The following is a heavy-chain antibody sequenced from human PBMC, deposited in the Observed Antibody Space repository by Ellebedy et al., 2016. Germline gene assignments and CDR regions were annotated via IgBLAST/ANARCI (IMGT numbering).Heavy chain of an antibody. CDR3: AKDMVSRVVVITTVDY. D-gene: IGHD3-22*01. CDR1: GFTFSSYA. Sequence: GGSLRLXCAASGFTFSSYAMSWVRQAPGKGLEWVSAISGSGGSTYYADSVKGRFTISRDNSKNTLYLQMNSLRAEDTAVYYCAKDMVSRVVVITTVDYWGQGTLVTVSS. J-gene: IGHJ4*02. CDR2: ISGSGGST. V-gene: IGHV3-23*01.